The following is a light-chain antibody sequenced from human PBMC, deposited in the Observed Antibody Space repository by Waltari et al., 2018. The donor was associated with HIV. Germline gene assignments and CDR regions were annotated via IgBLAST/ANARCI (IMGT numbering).Light chain of an antibody. V-gene: IGLV2-8*01. J-gene: IGLJ2*01. CDR2: EVT. CDR3: SSYAGSNRFVV. Sequence: QSALTQPPSASGSPGQSVAISCTGTSSDIGAYNFVSWYQQQPGSAPKLIIFEVTTRPTGVPDRFSGSKSGNTASLTVSGRLPEDEADYYCSSYAGSNRFVVFGGGTRLTVL. CDR1: SSDIGAYNF.